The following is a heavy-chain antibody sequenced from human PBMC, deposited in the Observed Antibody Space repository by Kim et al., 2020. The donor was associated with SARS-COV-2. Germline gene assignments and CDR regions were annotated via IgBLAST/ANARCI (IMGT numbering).Heavy chain of an antibody. CDR1: GFTVSSNY. CDR3: ARDGGWSGIVVPY. D-gene: IGHD3-22*01. V-gene: IGHV3-53*01. Sequence: GGSLRLSCAASGFTVSSNYMSWVRQAPGKGLEWVSVIYSGGSTYYAHSVKGRFTISRDNSKNTLYLQMNSLRAEDTAVYYCARDGGWSGIVVPYWGQGTLVTVSS. J-gene: IGHJ4*02. CDR2: IYSGGST.